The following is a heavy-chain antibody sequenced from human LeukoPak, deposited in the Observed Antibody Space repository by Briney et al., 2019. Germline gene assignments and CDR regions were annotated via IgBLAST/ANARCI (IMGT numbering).Heavy chain of an antibody. Sequence: GGSLRLSCAASGFTFSDEYMSWIRQAPGKGPEWVSYISNSGSYTNYADSVKGRFTISRDNAKNSLYLQMNSLRAEDTAVYYCARSDYYDSSRYYYGYWGQGTLVTVSS. CDR1: GFTFSDEY. CDR2: ISNSGSYT. V-gene: IGHV3-11*06. J-gene: IGHJ4*02. CDR3: ARSDYYDSSRYYYGY. D-gene: IGHD3-22*01.